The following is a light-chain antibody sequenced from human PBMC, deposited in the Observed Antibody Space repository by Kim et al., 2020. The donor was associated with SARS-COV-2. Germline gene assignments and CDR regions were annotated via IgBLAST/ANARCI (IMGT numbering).Light chain of an antibody. Sequence: GQGVSISCSGSHSNIGSSYVYWYQQFPGMAPKLLIYRSNQRPSGVPDRFSGSKSGTSASLAISGLRSEDEADYYCAAWDGSLSALVFGGGTQLTVL. CDR2: RSN. CDR3: AAWDGSLSALV. V-gene: IGLV1-47*01. J-gene: IGLJ3*02. CDR1: HSNIGSSY.